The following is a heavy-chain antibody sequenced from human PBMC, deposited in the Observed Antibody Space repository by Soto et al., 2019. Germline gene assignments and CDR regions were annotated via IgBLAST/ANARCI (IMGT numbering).Heavy chain of an antibody. Sequence: GGSLRLSCAASGFTFSSYSMNWVRQAPGKGLEWVSSISSSSSYIYYADSVKGRFTISRDNAKNSLYLQMNSLRAEDTAVYYCARVAEGYYDSSGYYYFDYWGQGTLVTVSS. V-gene: IGHV3-21*01. D-gene: IGHD3-22*01. CDR1: GFTFSSYS. CDR3: ARVAEGYYDSSGYYYFDY. J-gene: IGHJ4*02. CDR2: ISSSSSYI.